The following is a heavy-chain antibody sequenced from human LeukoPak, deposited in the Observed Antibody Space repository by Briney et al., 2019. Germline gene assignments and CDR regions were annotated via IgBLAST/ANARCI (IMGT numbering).Heavy chain of an antibody. CDR3: ARAYHRDYCYYYAMDV. CDR2: IYYSGST. J-gene: IGHJ6*02. CDR1: GGSISSYY. D-gene: IGHD2-2*01. V-gene: IGHV4-59*01. Sequence: SETLSLTCTVSGGSISSYYWSWIRQPPGKGVEWIGYIYYSGSTNYNPSLKSRVTISVDTSKNQFSLKLSSVTAADTAVYYCARAYHRDYCYYYAMDVWGQGTTVTVSS.